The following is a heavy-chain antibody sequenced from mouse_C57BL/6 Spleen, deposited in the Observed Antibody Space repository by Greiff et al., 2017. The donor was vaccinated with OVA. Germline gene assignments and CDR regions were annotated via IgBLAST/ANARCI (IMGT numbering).Heavy chain of an antibody. V-gene: IGHV1-80*01. Sequence: VHLVESGAELVKPGASVKISCKASGYAFSSYWMNWVKQRPGKGLEWIGQIYPGDGDTNYNGKFKGKATLTADKSSSTAYMQLSSLTSEDSAVYFCARERGSRGYFDVWGTGTTVTVSS. CDR2: IYPGDGDT. CDR1: GYAFSSYW. CDR3: ARERGSRGYFDV. J-gene: IGHJ1*03.